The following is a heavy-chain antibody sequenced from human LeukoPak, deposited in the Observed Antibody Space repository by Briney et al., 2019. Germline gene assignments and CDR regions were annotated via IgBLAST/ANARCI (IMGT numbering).Heavy chain of an antibody. D-gene: IGHD3-9*01. CDR2: IVGSGSCT. V-gene: IGHV3-23*01. J-gene: IGHJ4*02. Sequence: PGASLRLSCAASGFTFSNYAMSWVRQAPGKGLEWVSAIVGSGSCTYYADSVRGRFTISRDNSKNTLYLQLNRLRAEDTAVYYCAKWGDYDILTGYYDSDYWGQGTLVTVSS. CDR1: GFTFSNYA. CDR3: AKWGDYDILTGYYDSDY.